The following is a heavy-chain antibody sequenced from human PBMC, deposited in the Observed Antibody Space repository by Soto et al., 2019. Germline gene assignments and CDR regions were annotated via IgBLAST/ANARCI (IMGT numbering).Heavy chain of an antibody. CDR2: MSGSGDDT. CDR3: AKDVLRFLEWLAFYGMDV. Sequence: GGSLRHSCAASGLTFTSYSMSWVRQAPGKGLEWVSGMSGSGDDTNYADSVKGRFTISRDNSKNTLYLQMNSLRAEDTAVYYCAKDVLRFLEWLAFYGMDVWGQGTTVTVSS. V-gene: IGHV3-23*01. CDR1: GLTFTSYS. J-gene: IGHJ6*02. D-gene: IGHD3-3*01.